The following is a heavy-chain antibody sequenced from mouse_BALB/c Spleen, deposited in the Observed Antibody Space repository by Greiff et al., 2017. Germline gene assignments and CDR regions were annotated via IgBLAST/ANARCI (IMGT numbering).Heavy chain of an antibody. J-gene: IGHJ2*01. CDR2: ISSGSSTI. CDR3: AMGDLYYFDY. CDR1: GFTFSSFG. Sequence: EVKLMESGGGLVQPGGSRKLSCAASGFTFSSFGMHWVRQAPEKGLEWVAYISSGSSTIYYADTVKGRFTISRDNPKNTLFLQMTSLRSEDTAMYYCAMGDLYYFDYWGQGTTLTVSS. V-gene: IGHV5-17*02. D-gene: IGHD3-3*01.